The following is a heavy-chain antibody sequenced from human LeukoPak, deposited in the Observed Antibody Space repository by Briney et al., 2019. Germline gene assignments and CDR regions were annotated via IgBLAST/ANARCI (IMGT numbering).Heavy chain of an antibody. Sequence: GGPLRLSCVASGFGFSSYNMSWVRQAPGKGLEGVGNTKPGGSEIYYVDSVKGRFTISRDNAKTSLYLQMNSLRAEHTAVYYCARELLSSSWYGGNYYYYYMDVWGKGTTVTVSS. CDR3: ARELLSSSWYGGNYYYYYMDV. CDR1: GFGFSSYN. CDR2: TKPGGSEI. D-gene: IGHD6-13*01. J-gene: IGHJ6*03. V-gene: IGHV3-7*01.